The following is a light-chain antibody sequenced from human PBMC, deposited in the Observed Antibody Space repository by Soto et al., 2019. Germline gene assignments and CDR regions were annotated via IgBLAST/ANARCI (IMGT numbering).Light chain of an antibody. V-gene: IGKV1-5*03. CDR1: QSIGNW. J-gene: IGKJ1*01. CDR2: KAS. CDR3: QQYNSYSRT. Sequence: DIQMTQSPSTLSASVGDRVTITCRASQSIGNWLAWYQQKPRKAPNLLIYKASTLESGVPSRFSGSGSGTEFTLTISSLQPDDFATYYCQQYNSYSRTFGQGTKVEIK.